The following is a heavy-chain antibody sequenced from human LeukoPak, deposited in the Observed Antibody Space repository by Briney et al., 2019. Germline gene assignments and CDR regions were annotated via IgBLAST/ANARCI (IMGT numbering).Heavy chain of an antibody. CDR1: GYTFTGHY. D-gene: IGHD7-27*01. J-gene: IGHJ4*02. V-gene: IGHV1-2*02. CDR3: ARDENWGPDY. Sequence: GAPVKVSCKASGYTFTGHYMHWIRQAPGQGLEWMGWIEPNSGGTHYAQNFQGRLTISRDTSISTAYMELSRLSSDDTAMYYCARDENWGPDYWGQGTLVTVSS. CDR2: IEPNSGGT.